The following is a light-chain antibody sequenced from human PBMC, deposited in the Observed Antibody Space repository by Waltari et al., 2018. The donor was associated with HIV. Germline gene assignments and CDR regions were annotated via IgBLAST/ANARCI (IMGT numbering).Light chain of an antibody. J-gene: IGLJ3*02. CDR3: AVWDDNLHGGL. CDR2: RDS. V-gene: IGLV1-47*01. Sequence: QSVLTQPPSASGHPGQRVSISCSGGTSIIGSYSVSWFHQFPGTAPKLLIRRDSERPSGVPARFSGSKSGTSASLAISGLRSEDEADYFCAVWDDNLHGGLFGGGTKLTVL. CDR1: TSIIGSYS.